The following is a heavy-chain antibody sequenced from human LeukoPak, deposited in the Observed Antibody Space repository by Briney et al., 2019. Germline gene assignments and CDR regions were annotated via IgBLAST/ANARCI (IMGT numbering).Heavy chain of an antibody. V-gene: IGHV3-33*01. Sequence: GSLRLSCAASGSTFSSYGMHWVRQAPGKGLEWVAVIWYDGSNKYYADSVKGRFTISRDNSKNTLYLQMNGLRAEDTAVYYCARGSDSRVYYYGMDVWGQGTTVTVSS. J-gene: IGHJ6*02. CDR1: GSTFSSYG. CDR3: ARGSDSRVYYYGMDV. CDR2: IWYDGSNK. D-gene: IGHD1-26*01.